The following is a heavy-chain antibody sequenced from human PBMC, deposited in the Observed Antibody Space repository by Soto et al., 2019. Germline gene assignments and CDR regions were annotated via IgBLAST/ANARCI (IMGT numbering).Heavy chain of an antibody. D-gene: IGHD6-13*01. V-gene: IGHV3-23*01. J-gene: IGHJ4*02. CDR1: GFTFSNYA. Sequence: EVQLLESGGGLVQPGGSLRLSCAASGFTFSNYAVTWVRQAPGKGLEWVSTISGSGGSTYYADSVKGRFTISRDNSKNPLYLQMNSLRDEDTAVYDCAKDQGSSWYEIDYWGQGTLVTVSS. CDR2: ISGSGGST. CDR3: AKDQGSSWYEIDY.